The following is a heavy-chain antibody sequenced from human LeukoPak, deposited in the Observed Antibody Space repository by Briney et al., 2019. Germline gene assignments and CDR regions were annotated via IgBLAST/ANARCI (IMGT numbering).Heavy chain of an antibody. J-gene: IGHJ3*02. CDR1: GFTFSSYS. CDR3: AREQRMQDEQGAFDI. D-gene: IGHD2-15*01. V-gene: IGHV3-21*01. Sequence: GGSLRLSCAASGFTFSSYSMNWVRQAPGKGLEWVSSISSSSSYIYYADSVKGRFTISRDNSKNTLYLQMNSLRAEDTAVYYCAREQRMQDEQGAFDIWGQGTMVTVSS. CDR2: ISSSSSYI.